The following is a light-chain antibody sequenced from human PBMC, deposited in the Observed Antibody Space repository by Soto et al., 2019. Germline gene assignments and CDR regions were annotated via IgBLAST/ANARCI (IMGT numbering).Light chain of an antibody. CDR2: DAS. CDR3: QKYNSAPLT. J-gene: IGKJ4*01. V-gene: IGKV3-11*01. Sequence: EIVLTQSPATLSLSPGERATLSCRASQSINRHLAWYRQKPGQAPRLLIYDASNRATGIPARFSGSGSGTDFTLTISSLEHEDFGVYYCQKYNSAPLTFGGGTKVEIK. CDR1: QSINRH.